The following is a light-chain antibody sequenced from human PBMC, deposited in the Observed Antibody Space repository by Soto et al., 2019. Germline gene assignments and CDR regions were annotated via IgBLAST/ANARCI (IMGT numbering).Light chain of an antibody. CDR3: QQRSNWHPIT. Sequence: EIVLTQSPSTLSLCPVERATLSGWASQSVGTYLAWYQQKVGQAPRLLIYDASNRATGIPARFSGSGSGTDFTLTISSLEPEDFAVYYCQQRSNWHPITFGQGTRLEIK. V-gene: IGKV3-11*01. CDR2: DAS. CDR1: QSVGTY. J-gene: IGKJ5*01.